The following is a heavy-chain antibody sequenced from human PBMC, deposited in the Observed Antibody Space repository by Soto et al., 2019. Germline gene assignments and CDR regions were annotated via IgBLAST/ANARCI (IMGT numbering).Heavy chain of an antibody. J-gene: IGHJ6*02. V-gene: IGHV5-51*01. D-gene: IGHD6-25*01. Sequence: GESLKISCKGSGYSFTSYWIGWVRQMPGKGLEWMGIIYPGDSDTRYSPSFQGQVTISADKSISTAYLQWSSLKASDTAMYYCARIPSDGSAAEYYYYGMDVWGQGTTVTVSS. CDR3: ARIPSDGSAAEYYYYGMDV. CDR2: IYPGDSDT. CDR1: GYSFTSYW.